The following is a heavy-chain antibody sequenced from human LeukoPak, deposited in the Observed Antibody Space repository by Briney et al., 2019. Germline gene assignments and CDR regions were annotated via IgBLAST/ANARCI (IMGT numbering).Heavy chain of an antibody. V-gene: IGHV4-34*01. CDR2: INHSGST. Sequence: SETLSLTCAVYGGSFSGYYWSWIRQPPGKGLEWIGEINHSGSTNYNPSLKSRVTISVDRSKNQFSLNLTSVTAADTAVYYCARGRKQQLVRTTYNWFDPWGQGTLVTVSS. J-gene: IGHJ5*02. CDR1: GGSFSGYY. D-gene: IGHD6-13*01. CDR3: ARGRKQQLVRTTYNWFDP.